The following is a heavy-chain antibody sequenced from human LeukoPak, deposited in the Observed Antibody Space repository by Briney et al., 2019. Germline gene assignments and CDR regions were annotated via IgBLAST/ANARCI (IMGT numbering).Heavy chain of an antibody. V-gene: IGHV4-34*01. CDR3: ARGPSGSYIYRFRFDY. CDR1: GGSFSGYY. J-gene: IGHJ4*02. CDR2: INHSGST. Sequence: SETLSLTCAVYGGSFSGYYWSWIRQPPGKGLEWIGEINHSGSTNYNPSLKSRVTISVDTSKNQFSLKLSSVTAADTAVYYCARGPSGSYIYRFRFDYWGQGTLVTVSS. D-gene: IGHD1-26*01.